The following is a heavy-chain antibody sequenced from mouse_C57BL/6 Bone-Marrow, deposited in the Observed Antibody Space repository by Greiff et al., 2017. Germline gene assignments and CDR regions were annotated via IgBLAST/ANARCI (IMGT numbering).Heavy chain of an antibody. CDR1: GFTFSDYY. CDR3: ARHPSFYYYGNSKEAMDY. Sequence: EVQLVESGGGLVQPGGSLKLSCAASGFTFSDYYMYWVRQTPEKRLEWVAYISNGGGSTYYPDTVKGRFTISRDNAKNTLYLQMSRLKSEDTAMYYCARHPSFYYYGNSKEAMDYWGQGTSVTVSS. D-gene: IGHD1-1*01. V-gene: IGHV5-12*01. J-gene: IGHJ4*01. CDR2: ISNGGGST.